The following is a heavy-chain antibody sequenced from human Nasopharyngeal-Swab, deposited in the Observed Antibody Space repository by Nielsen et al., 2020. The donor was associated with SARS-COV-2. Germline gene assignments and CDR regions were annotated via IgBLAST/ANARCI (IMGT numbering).Heavy chain of an antibody. Sequence: SVKGSCKASGGTFSSYAISWVRQAPGQGLEWMGGIIPIFGTANYAQKFQGRVTITADKSTSTAYMELSSLRSEDTAVYYCARDRTIPYGSGSYRGWFDPWGQGTLVTVSS. D-gene: IGHD3-10*01. CDR2: IIPIFGTA. CDR3: ARDRTIPYGSGSYRGWFDP. J-gene: IGHJ5*02. CDR1: GGTFSSYA. V-gene: IGHV1-69*06.